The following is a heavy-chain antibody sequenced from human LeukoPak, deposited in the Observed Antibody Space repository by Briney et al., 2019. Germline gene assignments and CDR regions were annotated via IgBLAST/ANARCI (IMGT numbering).Heavy chain of an antibody. D-gene: IGHD6-19*01. J-gene: IGHJ4*02. CDR3: AKDVGSSGWYDPFDY. V-gene: IGHV3-9*01. CDR2: ISWNSGSI. Sequence: GGSLRLSCAASGFTFDDYAMPWVRQAPGKGLEWVSGISWNSGSIGYADSVKGRFTISRDNAKNSLYLQMNSLRAEDTALYYCAKDVGSSGWYDPFDYWGQGTLVTVSS. CDR1: GFTFDDYA.